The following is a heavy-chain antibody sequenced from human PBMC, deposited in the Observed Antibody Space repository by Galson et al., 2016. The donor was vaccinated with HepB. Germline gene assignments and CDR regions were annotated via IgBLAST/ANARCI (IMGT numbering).Heavy chain of an antibody. CDR3: ARERYMGVFDV. CDR2: MDTAGRR. Sequence: TLSLTCTVSGDSISSADFDWSWIRQSAGKGLEWIGRMDTAGRRDNNPSLKSRVTLGLDPYKNQISLTLTSVTAADTAVYYCARERYMGVFDVWGGGTMVTVSS. J-gene: IGHJ3*01. CDR1: GDSISSADFD. D-gene: IGHD3-9*01. V-gene: IGHV4-61*02.